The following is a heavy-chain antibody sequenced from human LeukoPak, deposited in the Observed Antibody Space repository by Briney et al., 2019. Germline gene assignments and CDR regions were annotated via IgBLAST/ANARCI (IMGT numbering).Heavy chain of an antibody. D-gene: IGHD4-17*01. Sequence: SETLSLTCTVSGGSISSSSYYWGWVRQPPGKGLEWIGSIYYSGSTYYNPSPKSRVTISVDTSKNQFSLKLSSVTAADTAVYYCARDQTYGDYAGYWGQGTLVTVSS. V-gene: IGHV4-39*07. J-gene: IGHJ4*02. CDR3: ARDQTYGDYAGY. CDR2: IYYSGST. CDR1: GGSISSSSYY.